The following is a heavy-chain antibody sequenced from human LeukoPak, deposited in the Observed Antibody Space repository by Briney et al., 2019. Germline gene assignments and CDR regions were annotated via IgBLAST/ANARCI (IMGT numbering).Heavy chain of an antibody. CDR2: IYTSGST. CDR1: GGSISSYY. V-gene: IGHV4-4*07. CDR3: ARAGDSSGYEYYFDY. Sequence: PSETLSLTCTVSGGSISSYYWSWIRQPAGKGLEWIGRIYTSGSTNYNPSLKSRVTTSVDTSKNQFSLKLSSVTAADTAVYYCARAGDSSGYEYYFDYWGQGTLVTVSS. J-gene: IGHJ4*02. D-gene: IGHD3-22*01.